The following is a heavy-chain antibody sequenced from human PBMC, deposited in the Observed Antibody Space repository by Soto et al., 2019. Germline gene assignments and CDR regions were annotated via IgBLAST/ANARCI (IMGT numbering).Heavy chain of an antibody. J-gene: IGHJ6*02. Sequence: PSETLSLTCTVSGGSISSYYWSWIRQPPGKGLEWIGYIYYSGSTNYNPSLKSRVTISVDTSKNQFSLKLSSVTAADTAVYYCARDYYGSGSYYAQPSDGMDVWGQGTTVTVSS. D-gene: IGHD3-10*01. CDR1: GGSISSYY. CDR3: ARDYYGSGSYYAQPSDGMDV. V-gene: IGHV4-59*13. CDR2: IYYSGST.